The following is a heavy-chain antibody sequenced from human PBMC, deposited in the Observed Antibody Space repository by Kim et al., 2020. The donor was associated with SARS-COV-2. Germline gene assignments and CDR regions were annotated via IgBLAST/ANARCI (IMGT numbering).Heavy chain of an antibody. CDR3: ARDPHDMVRGDYNWFDP. D-gene: IGHD3-10*01. J-gene: IGHJ5*02. V-gene: IGHV3-30*07. Sequence: VKGRFPISRDNSKNTLYLQMNSLRAEDTAVYYCARDPHDMVRGDYNWFDPWGQGTLVTVSS.